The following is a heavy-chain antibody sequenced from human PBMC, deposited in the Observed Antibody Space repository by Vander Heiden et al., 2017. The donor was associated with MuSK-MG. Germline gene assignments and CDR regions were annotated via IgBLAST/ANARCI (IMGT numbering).Heavy chain of an antibody. CDR3: ARDIAIVDP. D-gene: IGHD6-13*01. CDR1: GFTFSSYS. Sequence: EVQLVESGGGLVKPGGSLRLSCAASGFTFSSYSMNWVRQAPGKGLEWVSSISSSSRYIYYADSVKGRFTISRDNAKNSLYMKMNSLRAEDTGVYYCARDIAIVDPWGQGTLVTVSS. V-gene: IGHV3-21*01. CDR2: ISSSSRYI. J-gene: IGHJ5*02.